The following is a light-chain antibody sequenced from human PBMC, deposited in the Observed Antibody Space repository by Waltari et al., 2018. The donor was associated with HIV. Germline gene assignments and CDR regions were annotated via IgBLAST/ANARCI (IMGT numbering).Light chain of an antibody. CDR3: AAWDASLHVL. CDR1: TPNIGSNT. CDR2: RIH. V-gene: IGLV1-44*01. Sequence: QSVLTQPPSASGTLGQAVTISCFGSTPNIGSNTVNWYQHLPGAAPKLIIFRIHQRPSGVPDRFSGSQSGTSAFLTITGLLSGDEATYYCAAWDASLHVLFGGGTQLTVV. J-gene: IGLJ2*01.